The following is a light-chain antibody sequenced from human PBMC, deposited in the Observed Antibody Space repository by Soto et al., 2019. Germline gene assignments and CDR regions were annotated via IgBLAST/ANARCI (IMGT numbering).Light chain of an antibody. CDR2: GAS. J-gene: IGKJ5*01. Sequence: IVMTQSRSTLSMSPGERPTLSCRASQSVSSNLAWYQQKPGQAPRLLIYGASTRATGIPARFSGSGSGTEFTLTISSLQSEDFAVYYCQQYNNWPPITFGQGTRLEIK. CDR1: QSVSSN. V-gene: IGKV3-15*01. CDR3: QQYNNWPPIT.